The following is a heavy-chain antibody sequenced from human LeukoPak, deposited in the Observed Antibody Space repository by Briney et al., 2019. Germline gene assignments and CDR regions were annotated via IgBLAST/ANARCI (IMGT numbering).Heavy chain of an antibody. CDR3: ARLPGIAAAGYNYYYYMDV. CDR2: ISAYNGNT. Sequence: ASVKVSCKASGYTFTSYGISWVRQAPGQGLEWMGWISAYNGNTNYAQKLQGRVTMTTDTSTSTAYMELRSLRSDDTAVYYCARLPGIAAAGYNYYYYMDVWGKGTTVTISS. CDR1: GYTFTSYG. V-gene: IGHV1-18*01. D-gene: IGHD6-13*01. J-gene: IGHJ6*03.